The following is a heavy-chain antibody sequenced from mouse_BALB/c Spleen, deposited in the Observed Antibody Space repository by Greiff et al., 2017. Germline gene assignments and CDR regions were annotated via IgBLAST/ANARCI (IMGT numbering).Heavy chain of an antibody. D-gene: IGHD2-1*01. V-gene: IGHV1-69*01. CDR3: ARGDGNYVFAY. J-gene: IGHJ3*01. CDR1: GYTFTDYW. Sequence: VQLQQPGAELVMPGASVKMSCKASGYTFTDYWMHWVKQRPGQGLEWIGAIDTCDSYTSYNQKFKGKATLTVDESSSTAYMQLSSLTSEDSAVYYCARGDGNYVFAYWGQGTLATVSA. CDR2: IDTCDSYT.